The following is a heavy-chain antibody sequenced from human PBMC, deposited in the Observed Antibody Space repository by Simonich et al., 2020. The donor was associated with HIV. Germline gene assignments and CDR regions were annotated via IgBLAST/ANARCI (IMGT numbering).Heavy chain of an antibody. J-gene: IGHJ4*02. CDR3: ARGLYCTNGVCYGVDY. D-gene: IGHD2-8*01. Sequence: QVQLVESGGGLVKPGGPLRLSCAASGFTFSSYPMHWVRPAPGKGLEWVAVRSYDGSNKYYADSVKGRFTISRDSSKNTLYLQMNSLRAEDTAVYYCARGLYCTNGVCYGVDYWGQGTLVTVSS. V-gene: IGHV3-30*07. CDR2: RSYDGSNK. CDR1: GFTFSSYP.